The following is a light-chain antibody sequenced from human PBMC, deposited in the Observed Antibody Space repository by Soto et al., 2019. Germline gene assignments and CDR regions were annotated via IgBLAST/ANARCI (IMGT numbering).Light chain of an antibody. J-gene: IGKJ1*01. Sequence: EIVMTQSPAILSVSPGERATLSCRASQSVSSDLAWYQQKPGQAPRLLIYDASTRTTGIPARFSGSGSGTEFTLPISSLQSEDFAVYYCQQFNKWPAWTFGQGTKVEMK. V-gene: IGKV3-15*01. CDR2: DAS. CDR1: QSVSSD. CDR3: QQFNKWPAWT.